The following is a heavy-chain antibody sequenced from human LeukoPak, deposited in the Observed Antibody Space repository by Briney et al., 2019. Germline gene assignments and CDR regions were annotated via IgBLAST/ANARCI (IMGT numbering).Heavy chain of an antibody. Sequence: GGSLRLSCAASGFTFSSYAMSWVRQAPGKGLEWVSAISGSGGSTYYADSVKGRFTISRDNAKNSLYLQMNSLRAEDTALYYCARGYGDFRVEGRYFHSWGQGTLVTVSS. CDR2: ISGSGGST. CDR3: ARGYGDFRVEGRYFHS. J-gene: IGHJ4*02. CDR1: GFTFSSYA. V-gene: IGHV3-23*01. D-gene: IGHD4-17*01.